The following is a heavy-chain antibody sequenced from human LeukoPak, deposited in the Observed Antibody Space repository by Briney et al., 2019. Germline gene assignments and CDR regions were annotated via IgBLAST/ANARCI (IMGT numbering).Heavy chain of an antibody. J-gene: IGHJ4*02. CDR1: GFTFSSYA. CDR2: ISYDGSNK. V-gene: IGHV3-30-3*01. D-gene: IGHD1-26*01. CDR3: ARDGIVGSYYFDY. Sequence: GGSLRLSCAASGFTFSSYAMHWVRQAPGKGLEWVAVISYDGSNKYYADSVKGRFTISRDNSKNTLYLQMNSLRAEDTAVYYCARDGIVGSYYFDYWGQGTLVTVSS.